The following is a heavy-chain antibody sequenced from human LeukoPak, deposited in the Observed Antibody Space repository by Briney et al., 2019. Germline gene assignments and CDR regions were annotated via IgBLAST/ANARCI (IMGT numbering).Heavy chain of an antibody. D-gene: IGHD2-8*02. Sequence: SETLSLTCTVSGGSISSYYWSWLRQPPGKGLEWIGYICCSGSTNYNPSLKSRVTISVNMSKNQFPLKLSFVTPRDTAVYYCARPNKYWSYFAHWGQGTLVTVSS. CDR2: ICCSGST. V-gene: IGHV4-59*08. CDR1: GGSISSYY. J-gene: IGHJ4*02. CDR3: ARPNKYWSYFAH.